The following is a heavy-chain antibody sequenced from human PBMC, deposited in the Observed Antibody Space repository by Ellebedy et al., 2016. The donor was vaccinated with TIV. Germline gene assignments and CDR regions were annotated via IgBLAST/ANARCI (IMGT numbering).Heavy chain of an antibody. CDR2: IYSGGST. Sequence: PGGSLRLSCAASGFTVSSNYMSWVRQAPGKGLEWVSVIYSGGSTYYADSVKGRFTISRDNSKNTLYLQMNSLRAEDTAVYYCANQYYDFWSGYLDYWGQGTLVTVSS. J-gene: IGHJ4*02. CDR1: GFTVSSNY. D-gene: IGHD3-3*01. V-gene: IGHV3-53*01. CDR3: ANQYYDFWSGYLDY.